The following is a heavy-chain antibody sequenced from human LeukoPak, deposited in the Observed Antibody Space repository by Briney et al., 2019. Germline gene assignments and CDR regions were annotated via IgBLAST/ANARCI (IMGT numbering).Heavy chain of an antibody. D-gene: IGHD3-22*01. J-gene: IGHJ6*02. CDR3: VRDSWLVSLSLQGYFYGLDV. V-gene: IGHV4-59*01. CDR1: GASISDFY. Sequence: SETLSLTCTVSGASISDFYWTWIRQPPGKGLEWIGYIYNNVNTDYNPSLKSRVTISVDRSKNQFSLRLTSVTAADTAVYYCVRDSWLVSLSLQGYFYGLDVWGQGTTVTVSS. CDR2: IYNNVNT.